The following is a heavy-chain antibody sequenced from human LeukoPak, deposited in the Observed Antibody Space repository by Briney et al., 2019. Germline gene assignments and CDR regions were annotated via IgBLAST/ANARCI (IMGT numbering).Heavy chain of an antibody. J-gene: IGHJ4*02. Sequence: SEALSLTCTVSGDSVSSSSSYWGWIRQPPGKGLEWIGIIYHSGSTYYNPSLGSRVNITVETSKNQFSLEVISVTAADTAVYYCARIFIAVTGPSYLGQGTLLTVSS. CDR3: ARIFIAVTGPSY. CDR1: GDSVSSSSSY. D-gene: IGHD6-19*01. V-gene: IGHV4-39*01. CDR2: IYHSGST.